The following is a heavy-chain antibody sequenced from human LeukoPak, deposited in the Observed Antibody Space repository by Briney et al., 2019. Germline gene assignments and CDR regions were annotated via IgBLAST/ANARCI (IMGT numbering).Heavy chain of an antibody. J-gene: IGHJ6*03. CDR1: GYSFTSYW. CDR2: IYPGDSDT. Sequence: GESLKISCKGSGYSFTSYWIGWVRQMPGKGLEWMGIIYPGDSDTRYSPSFQGQVTISADKSISTAYLQWSSLKASDTAMYYCAKQGCSGGSCYSSYYHYMDVWGKGTTVTVSS. CDR3: AKQGCSGGSCYSSYYHYMDV. V-gene: IGHV5-51*01. D-gene: IGHD2-15*01.